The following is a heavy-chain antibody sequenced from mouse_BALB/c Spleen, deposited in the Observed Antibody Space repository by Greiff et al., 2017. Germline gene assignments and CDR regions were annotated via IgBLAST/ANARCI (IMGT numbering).Heavy chain of an antibody. D-gene: IGHD2-1*01. Sequence: EVKLMESGGGLVKPGGSLKLSCAASGFTFSDYYMYWVRQTPEKRLEWVATISDGGSYTYYPDSVKGRFTISRDNAKNNLYLQMSSLKSEDTAMYYCARVPYGKGAMDYWGQGTSVTVSS. CDR3: ARVPYGKGAMDY. V-gene: IGHV5-4*02. J-gene: IGHJ4*01. CDR2: ISDGGSYT. CDR1: GFTFSDYY.